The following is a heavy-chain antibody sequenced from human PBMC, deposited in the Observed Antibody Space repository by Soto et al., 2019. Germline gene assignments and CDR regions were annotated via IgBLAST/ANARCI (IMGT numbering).Heavy chain of an antibody. CDR2: ISGTASRT. D-gene: IGHD3-9*01. V-gene: IGHV3-23*01. CDR1: GFTPTTTP. J-gene: IGHJ4*02. Sequence: TGGSLRLSCAGSGFTPTTTPLSLVRQPPGKGLEWVKTISGTASRTYYVDSVKGRFFISRDNSKNTVTLQMNNLTLDDTAVYYCATSFRYFDNWGQATRVTVSS. CDR3: ATSFRYFDN.